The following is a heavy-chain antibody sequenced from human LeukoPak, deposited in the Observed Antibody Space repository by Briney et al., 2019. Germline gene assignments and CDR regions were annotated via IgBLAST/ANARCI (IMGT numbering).Heavy chain of an antibody. D-gene: IGHD3-16*01. CDR3: ARCRWDTIGADLYAFDI. J-gene: IGHJ3*02. CDR2: INPNSGGT. V-gene: IGHV1-2*02. Sequence: ASVKVSCKASGYTFTGYYMHWVRQAPGQGLEWMGWINPNSGGTNYARKFQGRVTMTRDTSISTAYMELSRLRSDDTAVYYCARCRWDTIGADLYAFDIWGQGTMVTVSS. CDR1: GYTFTGYY.